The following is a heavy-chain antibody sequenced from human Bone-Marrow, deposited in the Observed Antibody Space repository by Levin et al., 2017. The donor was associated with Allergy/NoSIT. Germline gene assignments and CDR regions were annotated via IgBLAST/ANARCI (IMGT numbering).Heavy chain of an antibody. CDR1: GFTFSSSG. V-gene: IGHV3-30*18. Sequence: GGSLRLSCEASGFTFSSSGMHWVRQAPGKGLEWVAVIAYDGSNEYYADSVEGRFTISRDNSKNTLYLQMNSLRTEDTAVYYCAKTYHYDSYSPRAYYYYGMDVWGQGTTVTVSS. CDR3: AKTYHYDSYSPRAYYYYGMDV. J-gene: IGHJ6*02. D-gene: IGHD3-22*01. CDR2: IAYDGSNE.